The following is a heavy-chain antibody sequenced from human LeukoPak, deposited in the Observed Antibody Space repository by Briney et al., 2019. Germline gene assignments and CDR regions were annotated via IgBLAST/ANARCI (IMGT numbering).Heavy chain of an antibody. Sequence: PSETLSLTCTVSGGSISSSSYYWGWIRQPPGKGLEWIGSIYYSGSTYYNPSLKSRVTISVDTSKNQFSLKLSSVTAADTAVYYCASPVYYYDSSGYYYGLGVWDVWGKGTTVTVSS. CDR1: GGSISSSSYY. CDR3: ASPVYYYDSSGYYYGLGVWDV. J-gene: IGHJ6*04. D-gene: IGHD3-22*01. V-gene: IGHV4-39*01. CDR2: IYYSGST.